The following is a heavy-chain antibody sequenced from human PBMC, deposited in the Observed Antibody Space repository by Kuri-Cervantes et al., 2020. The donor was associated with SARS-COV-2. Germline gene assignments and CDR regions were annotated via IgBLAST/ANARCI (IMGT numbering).Heavy chain of an antibody. J-gene: IGHJ4*02. CDR2: ISSSSSTI. Sequence: GGSLRLSCAASGFTFSSYSMNWVRQAPGKGLEWVSYISSSSSTIYYADSVKGRFTISRDNSKNTLYLQMNSLRAEDTAVYYCAKDLAYGDYAGDYWGQGTLVTVSS. CDR1: GFTFSSYS. D-gene: IGHD4-17*01. V-gene: IGHV3-48*01. CDR3: AKDLAYGDYAGDY.